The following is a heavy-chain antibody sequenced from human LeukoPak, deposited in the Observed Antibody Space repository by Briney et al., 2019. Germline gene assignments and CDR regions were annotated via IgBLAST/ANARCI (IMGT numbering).Heavy chain of an antibody. D-gene: IGHD5-18*01. CDR2: ISAYNGNT. Sequence: ASVKVSCKASGGTFSSYAISWVRQAPGQGLEWMGWISAYNGNTNYAQKLQGRVTMTTDTSTSTAYMELRSLRSDDTAVYYCARSGMGAAMGLSFDYWGQGTLVTVSS. CDR3: ARSGMGAAMGLSFDY. V-gene: IGHV1-18*01. CDR1: GGTFSSYA. J-gene: IGHJ4*02.